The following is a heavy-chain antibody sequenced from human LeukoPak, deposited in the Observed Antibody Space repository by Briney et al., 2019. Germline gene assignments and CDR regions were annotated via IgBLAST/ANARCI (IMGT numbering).Heavy chain of an antibody. Sequence: GGSLRLTCAASGFTVSSNYMSWVRQAPGKGLEWVSVIYSGGSTYYADSVKGRFTISRDNSKNTLYLQMNSLRAEDKAVYYCAIRGRYYDFWSGIVDYWGQGTLVTVSS. CDR2: IYSGGST. CDR3: AIRGRYYDFWSGIVDY. D-gene: IGHD3-3*01. V-gene: IGHV3-66*02. J-gene: IGHJ4*02. CDR1: GFTVSSNY.